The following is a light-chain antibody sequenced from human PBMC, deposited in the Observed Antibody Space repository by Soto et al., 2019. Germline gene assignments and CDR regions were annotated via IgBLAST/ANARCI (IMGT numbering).Light chain of an antibody. CDR3: CSYAGSSFYV. Sequence: QSSLTQPASVSGSPGQSITISCTETSSDVGSYNLVSWYQQHPGKAPKLMIYEGSKRPSGVSNRFSGSKSGNTASLTISGLQAEDEADYYCCSYAGSSFYVFGPGTKVTVL. CDR1: SSDVGSYNL. V-gene: IGLV2-23*01. J-gene: IGLJ1*01. CDR2: EGS.